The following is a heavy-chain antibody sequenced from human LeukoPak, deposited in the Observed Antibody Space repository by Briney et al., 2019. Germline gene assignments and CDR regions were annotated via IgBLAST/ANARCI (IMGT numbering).Heavy chain of an antibody. Sequence: GGSLRLSCVASGFTFSSNYMSWVRQAPGKGLEWVSLLYSDGSTFYGDSVEGRFTISRDNSKNTVYLQMNSLRGEDTAVYYCARDSSSFPNYFDYWGQGTLVTVSS. V-gene: IGHV3-53*01. J-gene: IGHJ4*02. CDR1: GFTFSSNY. D-gene: IGHD2/OR15-2a*01. CDR3: ARDSSSFPNYFDY. CDR2: LYSDGST.